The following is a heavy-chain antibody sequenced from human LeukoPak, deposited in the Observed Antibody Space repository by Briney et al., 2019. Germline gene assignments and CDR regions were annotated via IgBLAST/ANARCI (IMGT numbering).Heavy chain of an antibody. CDR2: INHSGST. J-gene: IGHJ5*02. V-gene: IGHV4-34*01. Sequence: SETLSLTCAVYGGSFSGYYWSWIRQPPGKGLEWIGEINHSGSTNYNPSLKSRVTISVDTSKNQFSLKLSSVTAADTAVYYCATGGVAAAGIPSSSWFDPWGQGTLVTVSS. D-gene: IGHD6-13*01. CDR3: ATGGVAAAGIPSSSWFDP. CDR1: GGSFSGYY.